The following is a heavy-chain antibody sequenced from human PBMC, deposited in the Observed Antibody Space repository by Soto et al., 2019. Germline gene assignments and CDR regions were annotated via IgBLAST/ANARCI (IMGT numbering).Heavy chain of an antibody. CDR2: ISAYNGNT. V-gene: IGHV1-18*01. D-gene: IGHD3-3*01. J-gene: IGHJ6*02. CDR1: GYTFTSYG. Sequence: GASVKVSCKASGYTFTSYGISWVRQAPGQGLEWMGWISAYNGNTNYAQKLQGRVTMTTDTSTSTAYMELRSLRSDDTAVYYCARGTTYDFWSGSYPVRPMDVWGQGTTVTVSS. CDR3: ARGTTYDFWSGSYPVRPMDV.